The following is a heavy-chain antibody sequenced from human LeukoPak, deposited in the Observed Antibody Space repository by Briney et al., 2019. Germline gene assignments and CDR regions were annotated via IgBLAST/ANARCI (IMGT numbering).Heavy chain of an antibody. V-gene: IGHV3-30*18. J-gene: IGHJ2*01. CDR2: ISYDGSNK. CDR3: AKGTYYYGSTESTGSWYFDL. Sequence: MEWVAVISYDGSNKYYADSVKGRFTISRDNSKNTLYLQMNSLRAEDTAVYYCAKGTYYYGSTESTGSWYFDLWGRGTLVTVSS. D-gene: IGHD3-10*01.